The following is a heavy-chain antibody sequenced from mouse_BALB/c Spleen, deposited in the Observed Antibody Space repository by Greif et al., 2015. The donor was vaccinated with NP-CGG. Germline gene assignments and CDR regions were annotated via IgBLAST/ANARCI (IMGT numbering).Heavy chain of an antibody. CDR2: ISTYYGDA. CDR1: GYTFTDYD. D-gene: IGHD3-3*01. J-gene: IGHJ2*01. V-gene: IGHV1S137*01. CDR3: ARGAGPFDY. Sequence: LVESGAELVRPGVSVKISCKGSGYTFTDYDMHWVKQSHAKSLEWIGVISTYYGDASYNQKFKGKATMTVDKSSSPAYMELARLTSEDSAIYYCARGAGPFDYWGQGTTLTVSS.